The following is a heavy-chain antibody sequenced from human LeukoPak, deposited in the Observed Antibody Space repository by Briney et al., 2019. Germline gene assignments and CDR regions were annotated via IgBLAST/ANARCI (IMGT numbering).Heavy chain of an antibody. CDR1: GGSFSGYY. Sequence: SETLSLTCAVYGGSFSGYYWSWIRQPPGKGLEWIGEINHSGRTNYNPSLKSRVTTSVDTSKNQFSLKLSSVTAADMAVYYCARGMSRNYYGSGANGFDPWGQGTLVTVSS. D-gene: IGHD3-10*01. V-gene: IGHV4-34*01. CDR3: ARGMSRNYYGSGANGFDP. CDR2: INHSGRT. J-gene: IGHJ5*02.